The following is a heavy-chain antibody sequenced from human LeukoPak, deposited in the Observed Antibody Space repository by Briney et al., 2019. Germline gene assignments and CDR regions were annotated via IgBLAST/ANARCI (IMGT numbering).Heavy chain of an antibody. J-gene: IGHJ4*02. Sequence: GGSLRLSCAASGFTFSSYAMSWVRQTPGKGLEWVSAISGSGDSTYYADSVKARFTISRDNSKNTLYLQMNSLRAEDTAVYYCAKDSIAVAGKYYFDYWGQGTLVTVSS. CDR1: GFTFSSYA. CDR2: ISGSGDST. V-gene: IGHV3-23*01. CDR3: AKDSIAVAGKYYFDY. D-gene: IGHD6-19*01.